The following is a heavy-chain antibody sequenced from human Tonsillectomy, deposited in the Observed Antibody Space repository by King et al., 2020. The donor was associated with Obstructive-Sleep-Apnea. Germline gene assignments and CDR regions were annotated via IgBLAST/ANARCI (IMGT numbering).Heavy chain of an antibody. J-gene: IGHJ4*02. Sequence: VQLVESGGGVVQPGRSLRPSCAAAGFTFSIYSMHWVRQVQGKGLEWVTVISDDGRSNYYADSVKGRFTVFSDNSKNTLYLKMNSLRVEDTAVYFCARDWYYYNSGSFDYWGQGTLVTVSS. CDR3: ARDWYYYNSGSFDY. CDR2: ISDDGRSN. CDR1: GFTFSIYS. V-gene: IGHV3-30*04. D-gene: IGHD3-10*01.